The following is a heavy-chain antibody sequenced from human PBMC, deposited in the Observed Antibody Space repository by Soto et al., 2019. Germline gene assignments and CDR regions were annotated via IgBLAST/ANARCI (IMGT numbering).Heavy chain of an antibody. CDR3: ARDLIAEAPYYYGMDV. CDR1: GGSISSGGYY. J-gene: IGHJ6*02. V-gene: IGHV4-31*03. Sequence: SETLSLTCTVSGGSISSGGYYWSWIRQHPGKGLEWIGYIYYSGSTYYNPSLKSRVTISVDTSKNQFSLKLSSVTAADTAVYYCARDLIAEAPYYYGMDVWGQGTTVTVSS. CDR2: IYYSGST.